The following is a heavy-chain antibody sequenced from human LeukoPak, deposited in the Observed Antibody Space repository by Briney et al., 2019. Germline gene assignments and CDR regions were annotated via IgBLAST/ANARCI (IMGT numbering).Heavy chain of an antibody. CDR2: IYYSGST. CDR1: GGSISGGGYY. J-gene: IGHJ4*02. D-gene: IGHD6-19*01. CDR3: ARWRAVAGTSHYFDY. Sequence: SETLSLTCTVSGGSISGGGYYWSWIHQHPGKGLEWIGYIYYSGSTYYNPSLKSRVTISVDTSKNQFSLKLSSVTAADTAVYYCARWRAVAGTSHYFDYWGQGTLVTVSS. V-gene: IGHV4-31*03.